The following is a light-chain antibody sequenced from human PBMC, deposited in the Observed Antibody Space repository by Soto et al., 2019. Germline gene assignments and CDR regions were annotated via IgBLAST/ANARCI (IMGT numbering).Light chain of an antibody. CDR1: QSISSS. V-gene: IGKV1-39*01. J-gene: IGKJ5*01. Sequence: DIQLTQSPSSLSAFVGDRVTITCRASQSISSSLNWYQHKPGKAPNLLIYDASGLHSGVPSRFSGSGSGTDFTLTISSLQPEDFATXXCQQSYGTPRTFGQGTRLEI. CDR3: QQSYGTPRT. CDR2: DAS.